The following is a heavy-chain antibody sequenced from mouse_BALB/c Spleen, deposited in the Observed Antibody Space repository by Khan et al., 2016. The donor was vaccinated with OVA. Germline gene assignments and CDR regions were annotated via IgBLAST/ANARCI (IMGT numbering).Heavy chain of an antibody. CDR3: NAAKLSLWFAS. J-gene: IGHJ3*01. CDR2: IDPENGDT. V-gene: IGHV14-4*02. Sequence: VQLQQPGAGFVRSGASVKLSCTTSGFNIKDYYMHWVKQRPKRGLEWIGWIDPENGDTEYAPKFQGKATMTADTSSNTAYLHLSSLTSEDTAVYYGNAAKLSLWFASWGQGTLVTVSA. CDR1: GFNIKDYY.